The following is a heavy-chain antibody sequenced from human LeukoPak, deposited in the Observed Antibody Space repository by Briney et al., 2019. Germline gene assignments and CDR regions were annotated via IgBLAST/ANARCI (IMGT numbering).Heavy chain of an antibody. CDR2: ISGSGGST. V-gene: IGHV3-23*01. CDR1: GFTFSSYA. D-gene: IGHD3-10*01. CDR3: AKGRYGSGSTMGWFDP. Sequence: GGSLRLSCAAPGFTFSSYAMSWVRQALGKGLEWVSAISGSGGSTYYADSVKGRFTISRDNSKNTLYLQMNSLRAEDTAVYYCAKGRYGSGSTMGWFDPWGQGTLVTVSS. J-gene: IGHJ5*02.